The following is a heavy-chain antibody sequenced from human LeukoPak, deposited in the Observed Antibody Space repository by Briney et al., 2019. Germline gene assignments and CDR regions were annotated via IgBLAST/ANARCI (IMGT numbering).Heavy chain of an antibody. V-gene: IGHV1-69*05. J-gene: IGHJ4*02. Sequence: SVKVSCKASGGTFSSYAISWVRQAPGQGLEWMGRIIPIFGTANYAQKFQGRVTITTDESTSTAYMELSSLRSEDTAVYYCARDLSNAYDYVWGSYRLNNWGQGTLVTVSS. CDR1: GGTFSSYA. CDR3: ARDLSNAYDYVWGSYRLNN. D-gene: IGHD3-16*02. CDR2: IIPIFGTA.